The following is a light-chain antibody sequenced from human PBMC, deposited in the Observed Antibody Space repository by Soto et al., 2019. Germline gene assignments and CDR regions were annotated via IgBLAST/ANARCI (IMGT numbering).Light chain of an antibody. V-gene: IGLV2-14*01. CDR1: SSDVGGCKY. CDR2: EVN. CDR3: SSCTGSDTLV. Sequence: QSVLTQPASVSGSPGQSITISCTGTSSDVGGCKYVSWYQQHPGKAPKLMIYEVNNRPSGVSNRFSGSKSGNTASLTISGLQAEDEAYYYCSSCTGSDTLVFGGGTQLTVL. J-gene: IGLJ3*02.